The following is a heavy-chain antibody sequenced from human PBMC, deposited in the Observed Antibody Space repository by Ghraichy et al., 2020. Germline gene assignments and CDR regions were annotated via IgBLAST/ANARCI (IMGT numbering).Heavy chain of an antibody. D-gene: IGHD2-15*01. CDR2: ISSSSSYI. J-gene: IGHJ6*02. CDR3: ARGYCSGGNCYSAPNYYYYYGMDV. Sequence: GGSLRLSCAASGFTFSSYSMNWVRQAPGKGLEWVSSISSSSSYIYYADSVKGRFTISRDNAKNSLYLQMNSLRAEDTAVYYCARGYCSGGNCYSAPNYYYYYGMDVWGQGTTVTVSS. CDR1: GFTFSSYS. V-gene: IGHV3-21*01.